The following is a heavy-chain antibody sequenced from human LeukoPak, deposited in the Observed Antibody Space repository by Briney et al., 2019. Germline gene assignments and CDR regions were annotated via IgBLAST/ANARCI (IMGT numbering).Heavy chain of an antibody. J-gene: IGHJ4*02. CDR1: VGSFSGYY. V-gene: IGHV4-34*01. Sequence: SETLSLTCAVYVGSFSGYYWSWIRQPPGKGLEWIGEINHSGSTNYNPSLKSRVTISVDTSKKQFSLKLSSVTAADTAVYYCARVKQWARYDYWGQGTLVTVSS. D-gene: IGHD6-19*01. CDR3: ARVKQWARYDY. CDR2: INHSGST.